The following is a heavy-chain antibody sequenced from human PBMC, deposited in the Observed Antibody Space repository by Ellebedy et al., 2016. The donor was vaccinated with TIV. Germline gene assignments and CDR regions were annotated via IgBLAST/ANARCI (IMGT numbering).Heavy chain of an antibody. V-gene: IGHV1-69*13. Sequence: ASVKVSCKASGGTFSSYAISWVRQAPGQGLEWMGGIIPIFGTANYAQKFQGRVTITADESTSTAYMELSSLRSEDTAVYYCARHLTSSSWSLDYWGQGTLVTVSS. J-gene: IGHJ4*02. CDR1: GGTFSSYA. D-gene: IGHD6-13*01. CDR3: ARHLTSSSWSLDY. CDR2: IIPIFGTA.